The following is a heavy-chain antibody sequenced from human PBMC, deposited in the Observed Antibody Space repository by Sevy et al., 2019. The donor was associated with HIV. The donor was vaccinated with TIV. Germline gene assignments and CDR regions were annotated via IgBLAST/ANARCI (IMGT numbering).Heavy chain of an antibody. J-gene: IGHJ4*02. CDR3: ARSQAAYDFWNAFYTPRNFDS. D-gene: IGHD3-3*01. V-gene: IGHV5-51*01. Sequence: GESLKISCKTSGYSFSTHWIGWVRQMPGRGLEWMGSIYPDDSESRYGPSFQGQVTISVDRSIKTAYLLWSSLKASDTATYYCARSQAAYDFWNAFYTPRNFDSWGQGTLVTVSS. CDR1: GYSFSTHW. CDR2: IYPDDSES.